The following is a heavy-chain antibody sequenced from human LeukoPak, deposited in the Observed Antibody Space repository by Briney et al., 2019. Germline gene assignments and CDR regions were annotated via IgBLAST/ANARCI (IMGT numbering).Heavy chain of an antibody. V-gene: IGHV1-8*02. D-gene: IGHD6-13*01. CDR2: MNPNSGNT. CDR1: GGTFSSYD. J-gene: IGHJ4*02. CDR3: ARGRGSSWGDFDY. Sequence: ASVKVSCKASGGTFSSYDINWVRQATGQGLEWMGWMNPNSGNTGYAQKFQGRVTMTRNTSISTAYMELSSLRSEDTAVYYCARGRGSSWGDFDYWGQGTLVTVSS.